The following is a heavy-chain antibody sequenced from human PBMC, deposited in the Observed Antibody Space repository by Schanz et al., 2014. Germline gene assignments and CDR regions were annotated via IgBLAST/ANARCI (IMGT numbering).Heavy chain of an antibody. Sequence: QVQLVESGGGVVQPGGSLRLSCAASGFTFSNYGLHWVRQAPGKGLEWVAFIRYNGINEYYADSVKGRFTISRDNSKNTLYLQMSGLTPEDTAVYYCARGPIPIQGVPMDFWGQGTLVTVSS. CDR2: IRYNGINE. CDR1: GFTFSNYG. CDR3: ARGPIPIQGVPMDF. J-gene: IGHJ4*02. V-gene: IGHV3-30*02. D-gene: IGHD3-10*01.